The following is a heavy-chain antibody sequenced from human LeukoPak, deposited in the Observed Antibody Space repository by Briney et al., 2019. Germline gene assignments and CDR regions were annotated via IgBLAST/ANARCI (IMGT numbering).Heavy chain of an antibody. J-gene: IGHJ4*02. CDR3: ARDVAGAAVADDFDC. Sequence: SETLSLTCTVSGGSISSSDYYWGWIRQSPGKGLQWIGKIYYSGTTFYNPSLRSRVTISVDTSKNQFSIKLSSVTAADTALYYCARDVAGAAVADDFDCWGQGTLVTVSS. CDR1: GGSISSSDYY. V-gene: IGHV4-39*02. D-gene: IGHD6-19*01. CDR2: IYYSGTT.